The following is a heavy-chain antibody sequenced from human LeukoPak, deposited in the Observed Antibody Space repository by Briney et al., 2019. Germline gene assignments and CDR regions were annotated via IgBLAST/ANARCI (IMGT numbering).Heavy chain of an antibody. D-gene: IGHD6-13*01. CDR1: GGSISSYY. CDR3: ARFVGSSWLAFDI. J-gene: IGHJ3*02. Sequence: PSETLSLTCTVSGGSISSYYWSWSRQPARKGLECIGYIHYSGSTNYNPSLKSRVTISNDTSKNQFSLKLNSVTAADTALYYCARFVGSSWLAFDIWGQGTMVTVSS. CDR2: IHYSGST. V-gene: IGHV4-59*01.